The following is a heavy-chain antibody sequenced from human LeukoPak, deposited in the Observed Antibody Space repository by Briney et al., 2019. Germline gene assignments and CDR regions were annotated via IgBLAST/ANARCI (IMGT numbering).Heavy chain of an antibody. CDR2: ISSSSSYI. Sequence: GGSLRLSCAASGFTFSSYSMSWVRQAPGKGLEWVSSISSSSSYIYYADSVKGRFTISRDNAKNSLYLQINSLRAEDTAVYYCARDGVPAASPFEDNRFDPWGQGTLVTVSS. CDR3: ARDGVPAASPFEDNRFDP. CDR1: GFTFSSYS. J-gene: IGHJ5*02. V-gene: IGHV3-21*01. D-gene: IGHD2-2*01.